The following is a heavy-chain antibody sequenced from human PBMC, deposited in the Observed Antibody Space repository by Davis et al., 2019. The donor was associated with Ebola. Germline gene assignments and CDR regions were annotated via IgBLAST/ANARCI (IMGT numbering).Heavy chain of an antibody. J-gene: IGHJ4*02. D-gene: IGHD3-22*01. CDR2: INPNSGGT. CDR3: ARGLYPVVITTGSFNKQY. CDR1: GYTFTGYY. Sequence: ASVKVSCKASGYTFTGYYMHWVRQAPGQGLEWMGWINPNSGGTNYAQKFQGWVTMTRDTSISTAYMELSRLRSDDTAVYYCARGLYPVVITTGSFNKQYWGQGTLVTVSS. V-gene: IGHV1-2*04.